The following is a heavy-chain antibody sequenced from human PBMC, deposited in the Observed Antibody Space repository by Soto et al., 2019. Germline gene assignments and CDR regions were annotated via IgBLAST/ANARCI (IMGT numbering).Heavy chain of an antibody. D-gene: IGHD5-12*01. J-gene: IGHJ4*02. V-gene: IGHV1-69*13. CDR2: IIPIFNSA. CDR3: AREVTVASYSFDF. CDR1: GGTFNNYA. Sequence: ASVKVSCKASGGTFNNYALSWVRQAPGQGLEWMGGIIPIFNSANYAQKFQGRVTITADDSTSTAYMELRSLRPDDTAVYYCAREVTVASYSFDFWGQGTLVTVSS.